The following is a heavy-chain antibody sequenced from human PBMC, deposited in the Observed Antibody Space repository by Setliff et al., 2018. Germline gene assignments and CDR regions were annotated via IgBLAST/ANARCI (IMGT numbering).Heavy chain of an antibody. Sequence: SATLSLTCTVSGGYIARGYFSWGWIRQSPGRGLEWIGEINDRGSTHYNPSLKSRVTISVDTSKNQFSLKLTSVTAADTAVYYCATTTLGRYCSGGKCYFGYWGRGTLVTVSS. D-gene: IGHD2-15*01. V-gene: IGHV4-39*07. CDR3: ATTTLGRYCSGGKCYFGY. CDR1: GGYIARGYFS. CDR2: INDRGST. J-gene: IGHJ4*02.